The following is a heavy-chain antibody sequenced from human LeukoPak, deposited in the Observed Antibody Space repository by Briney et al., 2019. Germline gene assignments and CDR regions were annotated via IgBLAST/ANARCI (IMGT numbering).Heavy chain of an antibody. CDR1: GFTFSCYG. Sequence: PGRSLRLSCAASGFTFSCYGMHWVRQAPGKGLEWVAVIWYDGSNKYYADSVKGRFTISRDNSKNTLYLQMNSLRAEDTAVYYCARDRRRASYYDYWGQGTLVTVSS. CDR3: ARDRRRASYYDY. V-gene: IGHV3-33*01. CDR2: IWYDGSNK. J-gene: IGHJ4*02.